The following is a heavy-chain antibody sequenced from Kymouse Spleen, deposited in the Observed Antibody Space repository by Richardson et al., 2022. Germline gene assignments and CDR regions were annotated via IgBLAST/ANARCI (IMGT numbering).Heavy chain of an antibody. Sequence: QLQLQESGPGLVKPSETLSLTCTVSGGSISSSSYYWGWIRQPPGKGLEWIGSIYYSGSTYYNPSLKSRVTISVDTSKNQFSLKLSSVTAADTAVYYCARGGLGGKAFYYYYYGMDVWGQGTTVTVSS. D-gene: IGHD4-23*01. CDR2: IYYSGST. V-gene: IGHV4-39*01. CDR3: ARGGLGGKAFYYYYYGMDV. CDR1: GGSISSSSYY. J-gene: IGHJ6*02.